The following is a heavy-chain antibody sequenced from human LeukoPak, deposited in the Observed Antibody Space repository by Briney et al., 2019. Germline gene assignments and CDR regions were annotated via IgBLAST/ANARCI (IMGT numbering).Heavy chain of an antibody. CDR1: GFTFSSYG. Sequence: GSLRLSCAASGFTFSSYGMHWVRQAPGKGLEWVAVISYDGSNKYYADSVKGRFTISRDNSKNTLYLQMNSLRAEDTAVYYCARSGVDGYTVDYWGQGTLVTVSS. CDR2: ISYDGSNK. CDR3: ARSGVDGYTVDY. V-gene: IGHV3-30*03. D-gene: IGHD5-24*01. J-gene: IGHJ4*02.